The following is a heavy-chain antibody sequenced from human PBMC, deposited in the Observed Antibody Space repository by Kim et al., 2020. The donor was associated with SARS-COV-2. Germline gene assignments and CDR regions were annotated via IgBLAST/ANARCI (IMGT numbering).Heavy chain of an antibody. CDR2: ISTSGSYI. D-gene: IGHD3-9*01. CDR3: ARGKIKRYLDYAMDV. Sequence: GGSLRLSCAASGFNFSDYYMTWIRQPPGKGLEWLLYISTSGSYIYYADSVEGRFTISRDNAKNSLFLLMNSLRDEDTAVYYCARGKIKRYLDYAMDVWGQGTTVTVSS. CDR1: GFNFSDYY. V-gene: IGHV3-11*01. J-gene: IGHJ6*02.